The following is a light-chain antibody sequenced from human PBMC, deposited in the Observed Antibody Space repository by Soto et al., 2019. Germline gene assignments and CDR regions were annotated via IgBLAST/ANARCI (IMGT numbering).Light chain of an antibody. V-gene: IGKV3-15*01. CDR3: QQYNAWPLWT. J-gene: IGKJ1*01. CDR1: QSVSSN. Sequence: VLSQSPAALSLYPGERATLSCRASQSVSSNLAWYQHKPGQAPRLLIYGASTRATGIPARFSGSGSGTEFTLTISSLQSEDFAVYYCQQYNAWPLWTSAQPTNV. CDR2: GAS.